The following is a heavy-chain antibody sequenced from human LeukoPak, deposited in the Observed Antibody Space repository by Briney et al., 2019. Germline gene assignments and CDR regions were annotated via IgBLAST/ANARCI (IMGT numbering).Heavy chain of an antibody. Sequence: GGSLRLSCAASGFTVSSNYMSWVRQAPGKGLEWVSVIYSGGSTYYSDSVKGRFTISRDNSKNTLYLQMNSLRAEDTAVYYCASGDGYNYDYYYYMDVWGKGTTVTVSS. CDR1: GFTVSSNY. D-gene: IGHD5-24*01. V-gene: IGHV3-66*02. J-gene: IGHJ6*03. CDR3: ASGDGYNYDYYYYMDV. CDR2: IYSGGST.